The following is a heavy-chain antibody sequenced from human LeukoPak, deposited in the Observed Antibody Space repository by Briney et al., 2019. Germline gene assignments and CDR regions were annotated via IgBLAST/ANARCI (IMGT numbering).Heavy chain of an antibody. CDR1: GYTFTNYY. D-gene: IGHD2-2*01. CDR3: AREPLGYCSSTSCGLNWFDP. J-gene: IGHJ5*02. Sequence: ASVNVSCKASGYTFTNYYIHWVRQAPGQGLEWMGWISAYNGNTNYAQKLQGRVTMTTDTSTSTAYMELRSLRSDDTAVYYCAREPLGYCSSTSCGLNWFDPWGQGTLVTVSS. V-gene: IGHV1-18*04. CDR2: ISAYNGNT.